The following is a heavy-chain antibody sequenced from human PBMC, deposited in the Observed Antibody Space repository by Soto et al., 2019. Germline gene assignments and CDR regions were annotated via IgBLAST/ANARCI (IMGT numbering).Heavy chain of an antibody. J-gene: IGHJ6*02. CDR3: ARDSIAVAGTVGSDYYYYGMDV. CDR2: IIPIFGTA. Sequence: ASVKVSCKASGGTFSSYAISWVRQAPGQGLEWMGGIIPIFGTANYAQKFQGRVTITADKSTSTAYMGLSSLRSEDTAVYYCARDSIAVAGTVGSDYYYYGMDVWGQGTTVTVSS. V-gene: IGHV1-69*06. D-gene: IGHD6-19*01. CDR1: GGTFSSYA.